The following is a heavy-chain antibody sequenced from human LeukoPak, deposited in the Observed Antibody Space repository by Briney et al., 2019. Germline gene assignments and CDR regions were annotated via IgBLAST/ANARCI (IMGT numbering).Heavy chain of an antibody. Sequence: PSETPSLTCTVSGGSISSYYWSWIRQPPGKGLEWLGYIYYSGSTNYNPSLKSRVTISVDTSKNQFSLKLSSVTAADTAVYYCARVTASNYYYYGMDVWGQGTTVTVSS. V-gene: IGHV4-59*01. CDR3: ARVTASNYYYYGMDV. CDR2: IYYSGST. D-gene: IGHD2-21*02. J-gene: IGHJ6*02. CDR1: GGSISSYY.